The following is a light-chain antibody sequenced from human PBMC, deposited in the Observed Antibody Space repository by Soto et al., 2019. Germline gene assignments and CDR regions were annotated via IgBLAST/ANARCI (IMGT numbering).Light chain of an antibody. J-gene: IGKJ2*01. Sequence: EIVMTQSPSTLSVSPGERATRSCSASQSVSSNLAWYQQKPGQAPRLLIYGASTRATGIPARFSGSGSGTEFPLLISSLQSEDFAVYYCQQYNNWPPYTFGQGPKLEIK. CDR2: GAS. CDR3: QQYNNWPPYT. V-gene: IGKV3-15*01. CDR1: QSVSSN.